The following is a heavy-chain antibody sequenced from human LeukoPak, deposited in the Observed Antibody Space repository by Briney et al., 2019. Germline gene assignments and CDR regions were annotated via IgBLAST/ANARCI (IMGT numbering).Heavy chain of an antibody. CDR1: GFTFSSYG. Sequence: GRSLRLSCAASGFTFSSYGMHWVRQAPGKGLEWVAVISYDGSNKYYADSVKGRFTISRDNSKNTLYLQMNSLRAEDTAVYYCAEVPYSRSVGYFDYWGQGTLVTVSS. D-gene: IGHD6-13*01. CDR3: AEVPYSRSVGYFDY. J-gene: IGHJ4*02. CDR2: ISYDGSNK. V-gene: IGHV3-30*18.